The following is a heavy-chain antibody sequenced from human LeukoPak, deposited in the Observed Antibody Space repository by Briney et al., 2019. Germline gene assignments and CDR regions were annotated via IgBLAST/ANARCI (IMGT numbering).Heavy chain of an antibody. D-gene: IGHD6-6*01. V-gene: IGHV1-18*01. CDR2: RSIYNGNT. CDR3: ARGGPFPSSSSSREYYLDY. CDR1: GYDFINYG. J-gene: IGHJ4*02. Sequence: GASVKVSCKASGYDFINYGISWVRQAPGQGLEWMGWRSIYNGNTDYKLQGRVTMTTDTSTNTAYMEVRSLGSDDTAVYYCARGGPFPSSSSSREYYLDYWGQGTLATVSS.